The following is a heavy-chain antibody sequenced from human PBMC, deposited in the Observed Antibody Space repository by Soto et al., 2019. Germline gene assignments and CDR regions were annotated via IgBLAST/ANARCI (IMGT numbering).Heavy chain of an antibody. Sequence: EVQLLESGGGLVQPGGSLRLSCAASGFTFSSYAMSWVRQAPGKGLVWVSAISGSGGRADYAASVKGRFTISRDNSKNTLDLQMNSLRAEDTVVYYCAKRIWFGESLYCHHWGQGTLVTVSS. CDR2: ISGSGGRA. D-gene: IGHD3-10*01. J-gene: IGHJ1*01. V-gene: IGHV3-23*01. CDR1: GFTFSSYA. CDR3: AKRIWFGESLYCHH.